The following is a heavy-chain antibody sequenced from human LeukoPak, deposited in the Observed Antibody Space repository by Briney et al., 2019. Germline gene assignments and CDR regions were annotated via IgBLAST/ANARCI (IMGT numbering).Heavy chain of an antibody. J-gene: IGHJ4*02. CDR2: INPSGSST. CDR1: GYSFTSHY. Sequence: RRASVKVSCKASGYSFTSHYMHWVRQAPGQGLEWLGLINPSGSSTLYAQKFQGRVTMTGDMSTTTDYMELSSLRSEDTAVYYCATSHYYDSSGYLFDYWGQGTLVTVSS. D-gene: IGHD3-22*01. V-gene: IGHV1-46*01. CDR3: ATSHYYDSSGYLFDY.